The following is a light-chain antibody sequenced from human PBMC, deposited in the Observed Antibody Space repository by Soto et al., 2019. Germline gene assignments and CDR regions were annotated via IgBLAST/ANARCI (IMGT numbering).Light chain of an antibody. CDR2: AES. CDR1: QDISTY. J-gene: IGKJ1*01. V-gene: IGKV1-39*01. CDR3: PQTDSPPWT. Sequence: DIQMTQSPSSLSASIGDNLTITCRASQDISTYLNWYQQKPGKATKLMINAESSLQSGVPSRFSGSGSGTDFTLSISSLHPEDFATYYCPQTDSPPWTFELGTKVE.